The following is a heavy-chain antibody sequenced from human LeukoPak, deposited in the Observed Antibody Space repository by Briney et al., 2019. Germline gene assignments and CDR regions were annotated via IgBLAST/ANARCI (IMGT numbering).Heavy chain of an antibody. CDR1: GFTFSNYA. V-gene: IGHV3-30-3*01. Sequence: GGSLRLSCAASGFTFSNYALNWVRQAPGKGLEWVAFISYDGNNQYYADSVKGRFTISRDNSKNTLYLQMNNLRAEDTAIYYCARVGSRYCSGANCYDGFWGQGTLVSVSS. J-gene: IGHJ4*02. CDR3: ARVGSRYCSGANCYDGF. CDR2: ISYDGNNQ. D-gene: IGHD2-15*01.